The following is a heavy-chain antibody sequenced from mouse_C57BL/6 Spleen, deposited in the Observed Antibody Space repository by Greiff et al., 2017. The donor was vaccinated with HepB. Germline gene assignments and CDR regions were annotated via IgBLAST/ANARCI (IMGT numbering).Heavy chain of an antibody. Sequence: QVHVKQSGAELVKPGASVKLSCKASGYTFTSYWMQWVKQRPGQGLEWIGEIDPSDSYTNYNQKFKGKATLTVDTSSSTAYMQLSSLTSEDSAGYYSARSPSRDYWGQGTTLTVSS. J-gene: IGHJ2*01. CDR1: GYTFTSYW. V-gene: IGHV1-50*01. D-gene: IGHD3-3*01. CDR2: IDPSDSYT. CDR3: ARSPSRDY.